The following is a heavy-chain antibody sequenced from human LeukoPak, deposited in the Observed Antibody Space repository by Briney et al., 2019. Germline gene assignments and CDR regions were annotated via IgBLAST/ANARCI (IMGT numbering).Heavy chain of an antibody. CDR3: TTDGGY. Sequence: GGSLRLSCEASGFSFSDAWMSWVRQAPGKGLEWVGRIKSSGDGGTTDYTAPVKGRFTISRDDSRNTVFLQMNTLKTEDTAVYYCTTDGGYWGQGTLVTVSS. J-gene: IGHJ4*02. CDR1: GFSFSDAW. D-gene: IGHD2-15*01. CDR2: IKSSGDGGTT. V-gene: IGHV3-15*01.